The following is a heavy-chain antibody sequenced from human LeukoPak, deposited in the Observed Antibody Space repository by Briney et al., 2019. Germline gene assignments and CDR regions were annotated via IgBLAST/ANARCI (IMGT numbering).Heavy chain of an antibody. V-gene: IGHV4-34*01. CDR1: GGSFSGDY. CDR2: INHSGST. D-gene: IGHD2-2*01. Sequence: SETLSLTCAVYGGSFSGDYWSWIRQPPGKGLEWIVQINHSGSTNYNPSLKRRVTISGDTYKNQFSLKPSPVTAAETAVHYCVRGLAGRPSWYAYCGQRTLVTVHS. CDR3: VRGLAGRPSWYAY. J-gene: IGHJ4*02.